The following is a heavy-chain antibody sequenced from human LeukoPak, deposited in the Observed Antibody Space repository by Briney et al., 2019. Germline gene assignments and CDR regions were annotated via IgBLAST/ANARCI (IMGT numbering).Heavy chain of an antibody. CDR2: ISYDGSNK. Sequence: GGSLRLSCTASGFTFSSYGMHWVRQAPGKGLEWVAVISYDGSNKYYAGSVKGRFTISRDNSKNTLYLQMNSLRAEDTAVYYCAKDGGSSYFDYWGQGTLVTVSS. V-gene: IGHV3-30*18. D-gene: IGHD6-6*01. J-gene: IGHJ4*02. CDR1: GFTFSSYG. CDR3: AKDGGSSYFDY.